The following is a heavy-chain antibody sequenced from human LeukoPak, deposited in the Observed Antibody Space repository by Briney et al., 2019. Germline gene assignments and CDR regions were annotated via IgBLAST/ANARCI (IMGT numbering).Heavy chain of an antibody. Sequence: SETLSLTCTVSGGSIYGGGYYWSWLRQPPGKGLEWIGYIYHSGTTYYNPSLKSRVTISVDTSKNQFSLNLSSVTAADTAVYYCARRGGRGAFDIWGQGTMVTVSS. CDR2: IYHSGTT. CDR3: ARRGGRGAFDI. V-gene: IGHV4-30-2*03. J-gene: IGHJ3*02. CDR1: GGSIYGGGYY. D-gene: IGHD1-1*01.